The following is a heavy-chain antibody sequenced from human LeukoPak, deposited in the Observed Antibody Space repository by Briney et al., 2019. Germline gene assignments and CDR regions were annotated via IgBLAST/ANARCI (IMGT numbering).Heavy chain of an antibody. CDR2: ISGSGGST. V-gene: IGHV3-23*01. CDR1: GFTFSSYA. D-gene: IGHD3-22*01. CDR3: AKDVEVVTMIVVVGHY. Sequence: PGGSLRLSCAASGFTFSSYAMSWVRQAPGKGLEWVSAISGSGGSTYYADSVKGRFTISRDNSKNTLYLQMDSLRAEDTAVYYCAKDVEVVTMIVVVGHYWGQGTLVTVSS. J-gene: IGHJ4*02.